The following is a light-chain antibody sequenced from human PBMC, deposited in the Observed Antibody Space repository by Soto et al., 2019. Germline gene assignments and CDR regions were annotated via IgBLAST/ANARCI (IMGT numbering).Light chain of an antibody. CDR3: QQYKSYSRT. Sequence: DIQMTQSPSTLSASVGDRVTITCRASQSINNWLAWYQQKPGKAPKLLIYMASSLESGVPSRFSGSGSGTEFTLTISSLQPDDFAAYYCQQYKSYSRTFGQGTKVEIK. CDR2: MAS. J-gene: IGKJ1*01. CDR1: QSINNW. V-gene: IGKV1-5*03.